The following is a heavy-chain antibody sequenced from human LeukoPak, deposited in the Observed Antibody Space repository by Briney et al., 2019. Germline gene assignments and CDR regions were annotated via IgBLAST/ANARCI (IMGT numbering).Heavy chain of an antibody. V-gene: IGHV4-4*07. J-gene: IGHJ4*02. CDR2: IYTSGST. D-gene: IGHD6-13*01. Sequence: PSETLSLTCTVSVGSISRYYWSWIRQPAGKGLAWIGRIYTSGSTHYNPSLKSRVPMSVDTPQNPFSLKLSSVTAADTAVYYCASDSLPGYSSSSNDYWGQGTLVTVSS. CDR3: ASDSLPGYSSSSNDY. CDR1: VGSISRYY.